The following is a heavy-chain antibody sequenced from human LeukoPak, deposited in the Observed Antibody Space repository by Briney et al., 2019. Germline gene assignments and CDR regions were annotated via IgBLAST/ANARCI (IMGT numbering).Heavy chain of an antibody. CDR2: INPNSGGT. CDR3: ARDRFPARLVPAARGFDY. Sequence: GASVKVSCKASGYTFTGYYMHWVRQAPGQGLEWMGWINPNSGGTNYAQKFQGRVTMTRDTYISTAYLELSRLRSDDTAVYYCARDRFPARLVPAARGFDYWGQGTLVTVSS. CDR1: GYTFTGYY. V-gene: IGHV1-2*02. D-gene: IGHD2-2*01. J-gene: IGHJ4*02.